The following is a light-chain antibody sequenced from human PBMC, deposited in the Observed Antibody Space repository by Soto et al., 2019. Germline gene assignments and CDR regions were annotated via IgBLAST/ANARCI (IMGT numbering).Light chain of an antibody. Sequence: EIMLTQSPGTLSLSPGERASLSCRASQTISGGYLAWSQHNPGQAPRLLFYRASTRAAGIPDRFSGSGSGTDFTLTISRLEPEDFAVYYCHQYVSSPRTFGQGTKVQI. CDR1: QTISGGY. CDR2: RAS. CDR3: HQYVSSPRT. V-gene: IGKV3-20*01. J-gene: IGKJ1*01.